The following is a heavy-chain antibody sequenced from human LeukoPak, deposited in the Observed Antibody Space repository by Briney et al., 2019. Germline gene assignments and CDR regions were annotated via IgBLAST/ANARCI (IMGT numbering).Heavy chain of an antibody. CDR2: IYTSGRT. CDR1: GCSFSRYY. J-gene: IGHJ4*02. Sequence: SETLSLTCTVSGCSFSRYYWSWIRQSPGKGLEWIGYIYTSGRTDYNPSLKSRVTISVDTSKNQFSLKLSSVTAADTAVYYCATDGGGYYPFDYWGQGTLVTVSS. D-gene: IGHD3-22*01. V-gene: IGHV4-4*09. CDR3: ATDGGGYYPFDY.